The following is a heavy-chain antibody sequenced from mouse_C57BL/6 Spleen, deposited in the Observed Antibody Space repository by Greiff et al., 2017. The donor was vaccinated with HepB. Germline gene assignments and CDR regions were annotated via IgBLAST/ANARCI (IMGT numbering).Heavy chain of an antibody. CDR2: IDPSDSET. Sequence: QVQLQQPGAELVRPGSSVKLSCKASGYTFTSYWMHWVKQRPIQGLEWIGNIDPSDSETHYNQKFKDKATLTVDKSSSTAYMQLGSLTSEDSAVYYCARGGHYYGSSYGDFDVWGTGTTVTVSS. V-gene: IGHV1-52*01. D-gene: IGHD1-1*01. J-gene: IGHJ1*03. CDR1: GYTFTSYW. CDR3: ARGGHYYGSSYGDFDV.